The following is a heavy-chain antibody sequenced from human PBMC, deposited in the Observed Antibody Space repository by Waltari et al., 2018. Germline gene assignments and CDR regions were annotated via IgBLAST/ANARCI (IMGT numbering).Heavy chain of an antibody. D-gene: IGHD2-15*01. CDR2: IYHSGST. J-gene: IGHJ4*02. CDR1: GGSIHSAAYF. V-gene: IGHV4-31*03. Sequence: QVQLQESGPGLVKPSQTLSLTCTVSGGSIHSAAYFWSWIRHHPGKGLEYIGYIYHSGSTYYKSSLRSRLSMSIDTSQNQFSLRLTSMTPADTAVYYCVRDRGYGGKSGLFDSWGQGIQVTVSP. CDR3: VRDRGYGGKSGLFDS.